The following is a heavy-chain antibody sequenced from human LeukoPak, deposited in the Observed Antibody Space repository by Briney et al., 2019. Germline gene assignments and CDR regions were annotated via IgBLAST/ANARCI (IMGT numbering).Heavy chain of an antibody. CDR1: GESISTYY. D-gene: IGHD5-18*01. V-gene: IGHV4-59*04. J-gene: IGHJ6*03. CDR2: LYHSDSI. CDR3: ARQHDSYHYYYVDV. Sequence: PSETLSLTRTVSGESISTYYWSWIRQPPGEGLEWIASLYHSDSIYYNSSLESRVNMSVDTSKNQFSLKLSFVTAADTAVYYCARQHDSYHYYYVDVWGKGTTVTVSS.